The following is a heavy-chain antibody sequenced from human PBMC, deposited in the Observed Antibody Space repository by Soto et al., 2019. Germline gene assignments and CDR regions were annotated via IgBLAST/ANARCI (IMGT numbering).Heavy chain of an antibody. Sequence: SETLSLTCTVSGVSGGSISSYYWSWIRQPPGKGLEWIGYIYYSGSSNFNPSLKSRVTMSVDTSKNQFSLKLSSVTAADTAVYYCARVHVMVVAGSTFDYWGHGTLVTVSS. D-gene: IGHD6-19*01. CDR1: GGSISSYY. V-gene: IGHV4-59*08. CDR2: IYYSGSS. CDR3: ARVHVMVVAGSTFDY. J-gene: IGHJ4*01.